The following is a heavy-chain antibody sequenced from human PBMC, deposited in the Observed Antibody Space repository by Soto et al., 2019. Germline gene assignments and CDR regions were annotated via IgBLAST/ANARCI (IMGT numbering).Heavy chain of an antibody. CDR1: GFTFSSYS. V-gene: IGHV3-21*01. CDR2: ISSSSSYI. Sequence: EVQLVESGGGLVKPGGSLRLSCAASGFTFSSYSMNWVRQTPGKGLEWVSSISSSSSYIYYADSVKGRFTIFRDNAKHSLYLQMNSLRAEDTAVYYCARGYHYYDSSGYDKWDAFDIWGQGTMVTVSS. J-gene: IGHJ3*02. D-gene: IGHD3-22*01. CDR3: ARGYHYYDSSGYDKWDAFDI.